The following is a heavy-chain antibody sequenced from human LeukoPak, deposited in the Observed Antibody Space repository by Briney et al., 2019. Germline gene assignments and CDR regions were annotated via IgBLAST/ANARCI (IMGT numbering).Heavy chain of an antibody. Sequence: GGSLRLSCVASGFTFSNYWIHWVRQAPGKGLVWVSRINSDGTSRIYADSVKGRFTISRDNAKNSLFLQMNSLRAEDTAVYYCARENGANRRAFDLWGQGTRVTVSS. V-gene: IGHV3-74*01. CDR1: GFTFSNYW. D-gene: IGHD4/OR15-4a*01. CDR3: ARENGANRRAFDL. J-gene: IGHJ3*01. CDR2: INSDGTSR.